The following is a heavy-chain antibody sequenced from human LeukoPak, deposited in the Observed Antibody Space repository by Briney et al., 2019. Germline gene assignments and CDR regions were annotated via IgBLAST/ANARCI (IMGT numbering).Heavy chain of an antibody. Sequence: GGSLGLSCAASGFTFSSYAMSWVRQAPGKGLEWVSAISGSGGSTYYADSVKGRFTISRDNSKNTLYLQMNSLRAEDTAVYYCAKSFNYDSSGYPDYWGQGTLVTVSS. CDR2: ISGSGGST. CDR1: GFTFSSYA. CDR3: AKSFNYDSSGYPDY. V-gene: IGHV3-23*01. J-gene: IGHJ4*02. D-gene: IGHD3-22*01.